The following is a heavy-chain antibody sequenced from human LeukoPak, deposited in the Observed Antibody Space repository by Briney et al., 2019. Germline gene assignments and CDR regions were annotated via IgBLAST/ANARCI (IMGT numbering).Heavy chain of an antibody. V-gene: IGHV1-69*01. Sequence: SVKVSCKAPGGSFSIYVVYWVRQAPGQSLEWMGGIVPMSGTPNYAQKFQGRLTISADESTGTVYMELNSLTSEDTAIYYCAKGYCNGGSCFDFDYWGQGNLVTVSS. CDR1: GGSFSIYV. J-gene: IGHJ4*02. D-gene: IGHD2-15*01. CDR3: AKGYCNGGSCFDFDY. CDR2: IVPMSGTP.